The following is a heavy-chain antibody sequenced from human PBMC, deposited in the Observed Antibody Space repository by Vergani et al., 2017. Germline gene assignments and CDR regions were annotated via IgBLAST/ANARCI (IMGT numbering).Heavy chain of an antibody. J-gene: IGHJ4*02. Sequence: QVQLQESGPGLVKPSETLSLTCTVSGGSISSYYWSWIRQPPGKGLEWIGYIYYSGSTNYNPSLKSRVTISVDTSKNQFSLKLSSVTAAETAVYYCARVSTMVRGVIMPYFDYWGQGTLVTVSS. V-gene: IGHV4-59*01. CDR3: ARVSTMVRGVIMPYFDY. D-gene: IGHD3-10*01. CDR1: GGSISSYY. CDR2: IYYSGST.